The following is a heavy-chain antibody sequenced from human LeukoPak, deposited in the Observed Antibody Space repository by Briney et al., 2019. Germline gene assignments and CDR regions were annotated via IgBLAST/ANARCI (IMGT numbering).Heavy chain of an antibody. J-gene: IGHJ4*02. CDR1: GFTFSSYG. Sequence: PGGSLRLSCAASGFTFSSYGMHWVQQAPGKGLEWVSGISWNSGSIGYADSVKGRFTISRDNAKNSLYLQMNSLRAEDTALYYCAKDIGRYFDWSAPDYWGQGTLVTVSS. CDR3: AKDIGRYFDWSAPDY. CDR2: ISWNSGSI. D-gene: IGHD3-9*01. V-gene: IGHV3-9*01.